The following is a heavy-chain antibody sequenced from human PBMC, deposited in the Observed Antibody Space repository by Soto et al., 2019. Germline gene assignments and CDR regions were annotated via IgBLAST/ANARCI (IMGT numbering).Heavy chain of an antibody. J-gene: IGHJ6*02. CDR3: SRDQNTDSSGYLRGYYYYYVMDV. V-gene: IGHV1-18*01. Sequence: ASVKVSCKASGYTFTSYGISGVRQAPGQGLEWMGWISAYNGSTNYAQKLQGRVTMTTDTSTSTAYMELRSLIYDDTAVYYCSRDQNTDSSGYLRGYYYYYVMDVWGQGTTVTVSS. CDR2: ISAYNGST. CDR1: GYTFTSYG. D-gene: IGHD3-22*01.